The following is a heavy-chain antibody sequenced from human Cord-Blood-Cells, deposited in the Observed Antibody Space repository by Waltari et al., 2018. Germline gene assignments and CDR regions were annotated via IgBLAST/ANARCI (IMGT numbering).Heavy chain of an antibody. V-gene: IGHV1-2*02. CDR2: INPNSGGT. CDR3: ARFMTTVVTDAFDI. CDR1: GYTFTGYY. Sequence: QVQLVQSGAEVKKPGASVKVSCKASGYTFTGYYMHWVRQAPGQGLEWMGWINPNSGGTNYAQKLQGRVTMTRDTSISTAYMELSRLRSDDTAVYYCARFMTTVVTDAFDIWGQGTMVTVSS. D-gene: IGHD4-17*01. J-gene: IGHJ3*02.